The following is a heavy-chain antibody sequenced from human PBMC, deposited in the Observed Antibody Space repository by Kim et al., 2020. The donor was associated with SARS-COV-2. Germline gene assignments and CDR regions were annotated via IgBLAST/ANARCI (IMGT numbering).Heavy chain of an antibody. CDR3: ATCRTPDYYDSSGYYPHDAFDI. Sequence: ASVKVSCKASGYTFTSYAMHWVRQAPGQRLEWMGWINAGNGNTKYSQKFQGRVTITRDTSASTAYMELSSLRSEDTAVYYCATCRTPDYYDSSGYYPHDAFDIWGQGTMVTVSS. V-gene: IGHV1-3*01. CDR2: INAGNGNT. J-gene: IGHJ3*02. CDR1: GYTFTSYA. D-gene: IGHD3-22*01.